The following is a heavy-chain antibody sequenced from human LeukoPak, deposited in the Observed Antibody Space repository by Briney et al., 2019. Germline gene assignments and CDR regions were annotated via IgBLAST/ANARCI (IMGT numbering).Heavy chain of an antibody. CDR3: ARGPPRGKYYYMDV. V-gene: IGHV3-13*01. Sequence: GGSLRLPFAASGFTFSSFDMHWVRQPTGQGLEWVSTIGTASDTYYPGSVEGRFTLPRDNAKNSLYLQMNSLTAGDTAVYYCARGPPRGKYYYMDVWGKGTTVTVSS. J-gene: IGHJ6*03. CDR2: IGTASDT. D-gene: IGHD1-1*01. CDR1: GFTFSSFD.